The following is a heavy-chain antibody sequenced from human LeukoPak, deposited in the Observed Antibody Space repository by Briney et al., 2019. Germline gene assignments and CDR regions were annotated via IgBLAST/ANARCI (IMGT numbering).Heavy chain of an antibody. V-gene: IGHV3-30*03. CDR2: ISYDGSNK. J-gene: IGHJ6*02. D-gene: IGHD4-17*01. CDR1: GFTFSSYG. Sequence: GGSLRLSCAASGFTFSSYGMHWVRQAPGKGLEWVAVISYDGSNKYYADSVKGRFTISRDNSKNTLYLQMNSLRAEDTAVYYCAREDYGDYVQLGYYGMDVWGQGTTVTVSS. CDR3: AREDYGDYVQLGYYGMDV.